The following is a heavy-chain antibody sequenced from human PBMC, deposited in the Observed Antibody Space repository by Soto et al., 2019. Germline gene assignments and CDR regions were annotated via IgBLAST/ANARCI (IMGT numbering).Heavy chain of an antibody. CDR2: IIPIFGTA. V-gene: IGHV1-69*01. CDR3: ARPAVAATGFDYYFDY. Sequence: QVQLVQSGAEVKKPGSSVKVSCKASGGTFSSYAISWVRQAPGQGLEWMGGIIPIFGTANYAQKFQGRVTITADESTSPAYMELSSLRSEDTAVYYCARPAVAATGFDYYFDYLGQGTLVTVSS. D-gene: IGHD2-15*01. J-gene: IGHJ4*02. CDR1: GGTFSSYA.